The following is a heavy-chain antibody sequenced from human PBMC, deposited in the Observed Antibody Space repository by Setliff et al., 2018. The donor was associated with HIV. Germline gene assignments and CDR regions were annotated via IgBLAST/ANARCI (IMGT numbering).Heavy chain of an antibody. Sequence: LRLSCAASGFTFSGSAMHWVRQASGKGLEWVGRIRSKANNYATTYAALVKGRFTIFRDDSKNTAYLQMNSLKIEDTAVYYCTRHQYDFWSGYDYYYYMDVWGKGTTVTVSS. V-gene: IGHV3-73*01. CDR3: TRHQYDFWSGYDYYYYMDV. CDR2: IRSKANNYAT. CDR1: GFTFSGSA. D-gene: IGHD3-3*01. J-gene: IGHJ6*03.